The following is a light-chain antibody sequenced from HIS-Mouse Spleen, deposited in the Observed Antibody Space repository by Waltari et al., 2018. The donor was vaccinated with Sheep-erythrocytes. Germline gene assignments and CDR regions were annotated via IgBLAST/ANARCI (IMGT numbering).Light chain of an antibody. CDR3: CSYAGSDNHV. CDR2: DVS. J-gene: IGLJ1*01. CDR1: SSDVGGYNY. Sequence: QSALTQPRSVSGSPGQSVTISCTGTSSDVGGYNYVSWYQQHPGKAPKLLIYDVSKRPYGFPDRFSGSKSGNTASLTISGLQAEDEADYYCCSYAGSDNHVFATGTKVTVL. V-gene: IGLV2-11*01.